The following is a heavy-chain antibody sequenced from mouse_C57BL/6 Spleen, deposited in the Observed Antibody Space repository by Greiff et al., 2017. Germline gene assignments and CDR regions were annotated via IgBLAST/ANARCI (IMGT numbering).Heavy chain of an antibody. V-gene: IGHV5-17*01. J-gene: IGHJ4*01. D-gene: IGHD2-3*01. Sequence: EVKLVESGGGLVKPGGSLKLSCAASGFTFSDYGMHWVRQAPEKGLEWVAYISSGSSTIYYADTVKGRFTIARDNAKNTRFLQMTSLRSEDTAMYYCADGYYGAMDYWGQGTSVTVSS. CDR3: ADGYYGAMDY. CDR1: GFTFSDYG. CDR2: ISSGSSTI.